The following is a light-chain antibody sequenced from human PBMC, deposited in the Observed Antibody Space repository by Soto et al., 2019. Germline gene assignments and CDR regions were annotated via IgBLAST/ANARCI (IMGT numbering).Light chain of an antibody. J-gene: IGLJ1*01. Sequence: QSVLTHPRSVSGSPGQSVTISCTGSSSDVGGYNYVSWYQQHPGKAPKLMIFDVTERPSGVPDRFSGSKSGNTASLTISGLEAEDESDYYCCSYAGTSTYVFGTGTKLTVL. CDR1: SSDVGGYNY. V-gene: IGLV2-11*01. CDR2: DVT. CDR3: CSYAGTSTYV.